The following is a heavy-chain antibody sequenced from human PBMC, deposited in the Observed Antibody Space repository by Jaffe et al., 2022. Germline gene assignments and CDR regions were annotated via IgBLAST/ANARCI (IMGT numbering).Heavy chain of an antibody. CDR3: ARTDYSDYALDY. CDR2: IYHSGVV. CDR1: GYPVTAFY. Sequence: QVQLQESGPGLVKPSQTLSLTCSVSGYPVTAFYYNWIRQSPGKGLEWIGNIYHSGVVKYNPSLESRVAISIDTSKNEFSLKLTSVTAADTAIYYCARTDYSDYALDYWGRGILVTVS. V-gene: IGHV4-59*02. J-gene: IGHJ4*02. D-gene: IGHD5-12*01.